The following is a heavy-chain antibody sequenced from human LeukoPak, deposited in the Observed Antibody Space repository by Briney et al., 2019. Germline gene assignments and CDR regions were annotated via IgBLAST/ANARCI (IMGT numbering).Heavy chain of an antibody. D-gene: IGHD3-16*02. CDR2: INSSGTVR. Sequence: GGSLRLSCAASGFTFSNFDMTWVRQAPGKGLEWLSYINSSGTVRYYADSVNRRFTISRDNAKNSLHLQMGSLRAEDTAVYYCARETRGGTYRYNFLDYWGLGTLVTVSS. V-gene: IGHV3-48*03. CDR1: GFTFSNFD. J-gene: IGHJ4*02. CDR3: ARETRGGTYRYNFLDY.